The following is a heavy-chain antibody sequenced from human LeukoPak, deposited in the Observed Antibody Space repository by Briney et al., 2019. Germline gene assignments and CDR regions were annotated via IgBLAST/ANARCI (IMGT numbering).Heavy chain of an antibody. Sequence: SETLSLTCTVSGGSISSYYWSWIRQPPGKGLEWIGYIYYSGSTNYNPSLKSRVTISVDTSKSQFSLKLSSVTAADTAVHYCARHEEHWSGSYSFDYWGQGTLVTVSS. D-gene: IGHD1-26*01. CDR1: GGSISSYY. CDR2: IYYSGST. CDR3: ARHEEHWSGSYSFDY. J-gene: IGHJ4*02. V-gene: IGHV4-59*08.